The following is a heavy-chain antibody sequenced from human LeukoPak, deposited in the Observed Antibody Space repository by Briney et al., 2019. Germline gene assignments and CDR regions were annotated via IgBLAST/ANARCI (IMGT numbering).Heavy chain of an antibody. CDR3: ARAKRNGFDI. V-gene: IGHV3-48*01. CDR1: GFTFSSYS. Sequence: GGSLRLSCAASGFTFSSYSMNWVRQAPGKGLEWVSYISSSSSTIYYADSVKGRFTISRDNAKNSLYLQMNSLRVEDTAVYYCARAKRNGFDIWGQGTMVTVSS. J-gene: IGHJ3*02. CDR2: ISSSSSTI.